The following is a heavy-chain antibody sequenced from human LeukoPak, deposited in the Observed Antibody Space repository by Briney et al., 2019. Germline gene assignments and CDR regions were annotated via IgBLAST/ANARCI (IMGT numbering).Heavy chain of an antibody. CDR1: GFTFSSCE. CDR3: AREGVKQWLVPSYYYYMDV. Sequence: GGSLRLSCVASGFTFSSCEMNWVRQAPGKGLEWVSYISSSGSTIYYADSVKGRFTISRDNAKNSLYLQMNSLRAEDTAVYYCAREGVKQWLVPSYYYYMDVWGKGTTVTISS. V-gene: IGHV3-48*03. D-gene: IGHD6-19*01. CDR2: ISSSGSTI. J-gene: IGHJ6*03.